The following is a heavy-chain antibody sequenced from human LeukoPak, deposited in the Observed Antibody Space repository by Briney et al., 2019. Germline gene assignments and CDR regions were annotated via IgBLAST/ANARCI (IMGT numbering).Heavy chain of an antibody. Sequence: GGSLRLSCAASGFTFSNAWMSWVRQAPGKGLEWVGRIKSKTDGGTTDCAAPVKDRFTISRDDSNNTLYLQMNSLKIEDTAVYYCATNLDRTRNCKISFNSCVDWGQGTLVTVSS. CDR3: ATNLDRTRNCKISFNSCVD. CDR1: GFTFSNAW. J-gene: IGHJ4*02. CDR2: IKSKTDGGTT. V-gene: IGHV3-15*01. D-gene: IGHD2-2*01.